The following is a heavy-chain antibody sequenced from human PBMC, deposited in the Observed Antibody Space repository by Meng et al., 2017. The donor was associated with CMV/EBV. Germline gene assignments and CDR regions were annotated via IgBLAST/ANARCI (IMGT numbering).Heavy chain of an antibody. V-gene: IGHV1-46*01. CDR2: INPSGGST. Sequence: SGYTFTRYYRHWVRQAPGQGLEWMGIINPSGGSTSYARKFQGRVTMTRETSTSTVYMGLSSLRSEDTAVYHCARVGTVGESSGDFDYWGQGTLVTVSS. J-gene: IGHJ4*02. D-gene: IGHD3-10*01. CDR3: ARVGTVGESSGDFDY. CDR1: GYTFTRYY.